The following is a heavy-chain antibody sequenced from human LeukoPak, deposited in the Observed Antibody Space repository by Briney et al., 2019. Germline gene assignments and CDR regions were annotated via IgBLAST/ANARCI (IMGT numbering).Heavy chain of an antibody. V-gene: IGHV3-7*01. J-gene: IGHJ5*01. CDR2: INQDGSDI. Sequence: GGSLRLSCAASGFTFSNYWMNWVSQFPGKGLEWVANINQDGSDINYVDSVKGRFTISRDNGKDSLYLQMNSLRVEDTAGYYCARDWFDLWDQGTLVTVSS. CDR1: GFTFSNYW. CDR3: ARDWFDL.